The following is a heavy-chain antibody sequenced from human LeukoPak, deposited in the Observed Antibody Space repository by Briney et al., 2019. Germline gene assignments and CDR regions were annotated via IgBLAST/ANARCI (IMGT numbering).Heavy chain of an antibody. CDR2: ISGSGGST. D-gene: IGHD2/OR15-2a*01. J-gene: IGHJ3*02. CDR3: ARKNDRFNAAFDI. CDR1: GFTFSSYA. V-gene: IGHV3-23*01. Sequence: GGSLRLSCAASGFTFSSYAMSWVRQAPGKGLEWVSAISGSGGSTYYADSVKGRFTISRDNSKNTLSLQMNSLRADDTAVYYCARKNDRFNAAFDIWGQGTVVTVSS.